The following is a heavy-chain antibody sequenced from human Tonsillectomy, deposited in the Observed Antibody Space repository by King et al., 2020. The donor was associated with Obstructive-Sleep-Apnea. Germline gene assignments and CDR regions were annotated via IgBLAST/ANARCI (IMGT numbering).Heavy chain of an antibody. Sequence: VQLVESGGGVVQPGRSLRLSCAAAGFTFNSFGTDWVRQAPGKWLEWVAFIWYDGSNKYYADSVKGRFTMSRDNSKNTPHLQMNRLRAEDTAVYYCARDSPLRTGNYYGMDVWGQGTTVTVSS. CDR1: GFTFNSFG. V-gene: IGHV3-33*01. CDR2: IWYDGSNK. D-gene: IGHD3/OR15-3a*01. CDR3: ARDSPLRTGNYYGMDV. J-gene: IGHJ6*02.